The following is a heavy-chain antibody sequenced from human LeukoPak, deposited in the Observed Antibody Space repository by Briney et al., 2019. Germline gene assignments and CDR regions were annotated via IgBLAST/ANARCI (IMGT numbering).Heavy chain of an antibody. V-gene: IGHV3-23*01. CDR2: ISGSGDST. Sequence: GGSLRLSCAASGFTFSSYGMSWVRQAPGKGLEWVPAISGSGDSTYYADSVKGRFTISRDNSKNTLYLQMDSLRAEDTAVYYCAKDLEGFGGWFLDWGQGTLVTVSS. CDR1: GFTFSSYG. D-gene: IGHD6-19*01. J-gene: IGHJ4*02. CDR3: AKDLEGFGGWFLD.